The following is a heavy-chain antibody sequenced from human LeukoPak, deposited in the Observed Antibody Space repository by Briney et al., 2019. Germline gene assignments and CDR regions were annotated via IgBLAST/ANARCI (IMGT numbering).Heavy chain of an antibody. V-gene: IGHV1-3*01. CDR1: GYTFTSYA. CDR3: ARDFVYYDSSGYYLHD. D-gene: IGHD3-22*01. Sequence: ASVKVSCKASGYTFTSYAMHWVRQAPGQRLEWMGRINAGNGNTKYSQKFQGRVTITRDTSASTAYMELSSLRSEDTAVYYCARDFVYYDSSGYYLHDWGQGTLVTVSS. CDR2: INAGNGNT. J-gene: IGHJ1*01.